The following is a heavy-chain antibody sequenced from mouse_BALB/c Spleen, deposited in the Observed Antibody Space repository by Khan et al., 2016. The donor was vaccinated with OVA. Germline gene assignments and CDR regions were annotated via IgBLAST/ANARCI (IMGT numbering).Heavy chain of an antibody. J-gene: IGHJ4*01. V-gene: IGHV1-63*02. CDR3: AGPYYFGTNDATMDD. CDR1: GYTFTNYW. Sequence: QVQLQQSGAELVRPGTSVKMSCKAAGYTFTNYWIGWINQRPGHGLEWIGDIYPGNGNTNYNEKFKGKAILTADTSSNTAYLQLSSLTSEDSAIYYCAGPYYFGTNDATMDDWGQGTSVTVSS. CDR2: IYPGNGNT. D-gene: IGHD1-1*01.